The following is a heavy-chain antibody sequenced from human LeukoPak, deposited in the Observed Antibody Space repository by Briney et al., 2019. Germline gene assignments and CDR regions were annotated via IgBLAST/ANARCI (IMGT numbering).Heavy chain of an antibody. J-gene: IGHJ3*02. CDR1: GFTFSSYA. V-gene: IGHV3-30-3*01. CDR2: ISYDGSNK. CDR3: ARDKSNPGPVVVITSRAADAFDI. D-gene: IGHD3-22*01. Sequence: GGSLRLSCAASGFTFSSYAMHWVRQAPGKGLEWVAVISYDGSNKYYADSVKGRFTISRDNSKNTLYLQMNSLRAEDTAVYYCARDKSNPGPVVVITSRAADAFDIWGQGTMVTVSS.